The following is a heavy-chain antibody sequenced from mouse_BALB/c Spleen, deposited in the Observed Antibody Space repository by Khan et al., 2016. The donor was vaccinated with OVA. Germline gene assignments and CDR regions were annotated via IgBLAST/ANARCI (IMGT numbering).Heavy chain of an antibody. CDR3: ASHLTGSFAY. CDR2: ISSGGDYT. V-gene: IGHV5-6*01. J-gene: IGHJ3*01. D-gene: IGHD4-1*01. CDR1: GFTFSSYS. Sequence: EVELVESGGDLVKPGGSLKLSCAASGFTFSSYSMSWVRQTPDKRLEWVATISSGGDYTYYPDSVKGRFTISRDNAKNTLYPQTSSLKSEDTAMYYCASHLTGSFAYWGQGTLVTVSA.